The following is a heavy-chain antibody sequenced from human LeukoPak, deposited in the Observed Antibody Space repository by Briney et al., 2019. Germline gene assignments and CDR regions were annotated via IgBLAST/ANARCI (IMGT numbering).Heavy chain of an antibody. J-gene: IGHJ3*02. D-gene: IGHD3-22*01. CDR1: GGSISSYY. CDR2: IYYSGST. V-gene: IGHV4-59*08. CDR3: ASVHDSSSGYYDAFDI. Sequence: KPSETLSLTCTVSGGSISSYYWSWIRQPPGKGLEWIGYIYYSGSTNYNPSLKSRVTISVDTSKNQFSLKLSSVTAADTAVYYCASVHDSSSGYYDAFDIWGQGTMDTVSS.